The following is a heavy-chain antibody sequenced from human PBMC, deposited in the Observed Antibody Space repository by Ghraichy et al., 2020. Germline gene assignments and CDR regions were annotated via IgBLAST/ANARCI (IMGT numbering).Heavy chain of an antibody. V-gene: IGHV3-21*01. Sequence: GGSLRLSCVASGFTFSRYDMNWVRQAPGKGLEWVSSISGRSGYKYYADSLKGRFTISRDYAKNSLYLEMSSLRAEDTAVYYCARAGLSHPPDYWGQGTLVTVSS. CDR1: GFTFSRYD. D-gene: IGHD3-16*01. J-gene: IGHJ4*02. CDR3: ARAGLSHPPDY. CDR2: ISGRSGYK.